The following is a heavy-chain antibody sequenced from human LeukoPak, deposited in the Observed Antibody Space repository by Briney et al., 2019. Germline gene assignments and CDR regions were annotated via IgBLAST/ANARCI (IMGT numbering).Heavy chain of an antibody. Sequence: PSETLSLTCAVYGGSFSGYYWSWIRQPPGKGLEWIGEINHSGSTNYNPSLRSRVTISVDMSKNQFSLKLSSVTAADTAVYYCARGPGYSSGWYSWGQGTLVTVSS. D-gene: IGHD6-19*01. V-gene: IGHV4-34*01. CDR1: GGSFSGYY. J-gene: IGHJ4*02. CDR3: ARGPGYSSGWYS. CDR2: INHSGST.